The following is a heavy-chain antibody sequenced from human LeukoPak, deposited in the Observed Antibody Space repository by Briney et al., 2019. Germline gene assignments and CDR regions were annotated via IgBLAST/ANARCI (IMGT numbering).Heavy chain of an antibody. J-gene: IGHJ6*02. D-gene: IGHD3-10*01. V-gene: IGHV3-30-3*01. CDR1: GFTFSSYA. Sequence: LTGGSLRLSCAASGFTFSSYAMHWVRQAPGKGLEWVAVISYDGSNKYYADSVKGRFTISRDNSKNTLYLQMNSLRAEDTAVYYCAKEGGTTMDYAMDVWGQGTTVTVSS. CDR3: AKEGGTTMDYAMDV. CDR2: ISYDGSNK.